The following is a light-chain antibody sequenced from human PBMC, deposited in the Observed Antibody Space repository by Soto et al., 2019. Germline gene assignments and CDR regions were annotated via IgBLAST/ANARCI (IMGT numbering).Light chain of an antibody. Sequence: QTVVTQEPSLTVSPGGTVTLTCASSSGAVTSGSYPNWFQQKPGQAPRPLIHSTRNKYSSTPARFSGSLLGGKAALTVSGVQPDDEADYYCLLYYGGSLLFGGGTQVTVL. CDR3: LLYYGGSLL. CDR2: STR. CDR1: SGAVTSGSY. V-gene: IGLV7-43*01. J-gene: IGLJ3*02.